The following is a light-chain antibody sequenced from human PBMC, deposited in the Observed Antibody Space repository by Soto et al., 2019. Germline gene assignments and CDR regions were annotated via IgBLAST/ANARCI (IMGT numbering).Light chain of an antibody. V-gene: IGKV1-5*01. CDR2: DAS. Sequence: DIQITQSPATLFAYLLGIVTITCRASQSISSWLAWYQQKPGKAPKLLIYDASSLESGVPSRFSGSGSGTEFTLTISSLQPEDFATYYCQQLNSYPLTFGGGTKVDIK. CDR3: QQLNSYPLT. J-gene: IGKJ4*01. CDR1: QSISSW.